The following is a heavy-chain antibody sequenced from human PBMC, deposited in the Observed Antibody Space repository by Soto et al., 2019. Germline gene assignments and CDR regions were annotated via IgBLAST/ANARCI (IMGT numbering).Heavy chain of an antibody. V-gene: IGHV4-30-2*01. CDR2: IYHSGST. CDR3: ARVPGP. J-gene: IGHJ5*02. Sequence: LTRAVSSCTIYIAVDAGCWIRQPPGKGLEWIGYIYHSGSTYYNSSLKSRVTISVDRSKNQFSLKLSSVTAADTAVYYCARVPGPWGQGSLVTVSS. CDR1: SCTIYIAVDA.